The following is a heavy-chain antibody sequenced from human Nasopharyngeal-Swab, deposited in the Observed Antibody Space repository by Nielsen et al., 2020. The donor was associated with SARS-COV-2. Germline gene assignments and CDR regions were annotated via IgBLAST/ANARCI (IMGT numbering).Heavy chain of an antibody. D-gene: IGHD2/OR15-2a*01. V-gene: IGHV4-61*01. CDR1: GDSVSSGSYY. Sequence: GSLRLSCTVSGDSVSSGSYYWSCIRQPPGKEVEWIGYIYNSGSTNYNPSLKSRVSISADTSKNQFSLKLSPVTAADTAVYYCARLNNDAFDIWGQGTMVTVSS. CDR3: ARLNNDAFDI. CDR2: IYNSGST. J-gene: IGHJ3*02.